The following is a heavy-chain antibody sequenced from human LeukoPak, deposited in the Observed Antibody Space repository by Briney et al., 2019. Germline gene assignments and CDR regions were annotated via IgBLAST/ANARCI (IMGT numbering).Heavy chain of an antibody. Sequence: SETLSLTCTVSGGSISSYCWSWIRQPPGKGLEWMGYIYYSGSTNYNPSLKSRVTISVDTSKNQFSLKLSSVTAADTAVYYCARGKMATTYYFDYWGQGTLVTVSS. V-gene: IGHV4-59*08. D-gene: IGHD5-24*01. CDR2: IYYSGST. J-gene: IGHJ4*02. CDR3: ARGKMATTYYFDY. CDR1: GGSISSYC.